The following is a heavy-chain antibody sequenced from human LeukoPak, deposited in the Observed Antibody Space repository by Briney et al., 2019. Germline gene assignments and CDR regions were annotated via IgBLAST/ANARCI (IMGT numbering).Heavy chain of an antibody. CDR3: AKGSVQLGQDACDI. D-gene: IGHD1-1*01. V-gene: IGHV3-23*01. J-gene: IGHJ3*02. Sequence: GGSLRLSCAASGFSLSGNAVSWVRQAPGKRPEWVAGIGPDDATFYPASVRGRFTISRDTSQNTMYLQMNSLRAEDTALYYCAKGSVQLGQDACDIWGQGTMVTVSS. CDR1: GFSLSGNA. CDR2: IGPDDAT.